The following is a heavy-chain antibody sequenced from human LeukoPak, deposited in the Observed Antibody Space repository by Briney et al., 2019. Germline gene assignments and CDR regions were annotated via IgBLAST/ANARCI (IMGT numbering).Heavy chain of an antibody. V-gene: IGHV3-48*01. Sequence: GGSLRLSCAASGFIFNTYSINWVRQAPGKGLEWVSYIDSSGGTIYYADSVKGRFIISRDNAKNSMYLQMNSLRAEDTAVYYCAKDSHSWAAGTNFDYWGQGTLVTVSS. D-gene: IGHD6-13*01. CDR1: GFIFNTYS. CDR3: AKDSHSWAAGTNFDY. CDR2: IDSSGGTI. J-gene: IGHJ4*02.